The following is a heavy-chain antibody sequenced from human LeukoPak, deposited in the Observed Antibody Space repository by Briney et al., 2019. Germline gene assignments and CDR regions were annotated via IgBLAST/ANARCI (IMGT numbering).Heavy chain of an antibody. J-gene: IGHJ4*02. D-gene: IGHD1-26*01. V-gene: IGHV3-48*04. CDR3: ATLVGLTFDS. CDR1: KFTFSSYS. CDR2: ISGSSATI. Sequence: GGSLRLSCVASKFTFSSYSMSWVRQAPGRGLEWVSYISGSSATIFYADSVKDRFTISRDNAKTSLYLQMSSLRAEDTAVYYCATLVGLTFDSWGQGTLVTVSS.